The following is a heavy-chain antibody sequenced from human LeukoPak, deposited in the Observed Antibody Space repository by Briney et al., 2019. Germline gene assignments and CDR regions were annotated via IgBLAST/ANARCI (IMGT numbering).Heavy chain of an antibody. CDR2: IYYSGST. CDR1: GGSISTSNYY. J-gene: IGHJ5*02. CDR3: ARGDGDYDWFDP. D-gene: IGHD4-17*01. Sequence: SETLSLTCTVSGGSISTSNYYWSWIRQPPGKGLEWIGYIYYSGSTNYNPSLKSRVTISVDTSKNQFSLKLSSVTAADTAVYYCARGDGDYDWFDPWGQGTLVTVSS. V-gene: IGHV4-61*01.